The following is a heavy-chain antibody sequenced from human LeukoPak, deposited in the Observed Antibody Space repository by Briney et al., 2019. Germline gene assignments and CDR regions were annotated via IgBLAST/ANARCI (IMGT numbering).Heavy chain of an antibody. J-gene: IGHJ4*02. CDR3: AREGDFYGSGSYVAY. CDR2: VSSSGTT. Sequence: TSETLSLTCTVSGGSISPYYWIWIRQPAEKGLEWIGRVSSSGTTNYNPSLKSRVTLSVDTSKNQFSLKLSSVTAADTAVYYCAREGDFYGSGSYVAYWGQGTLVTVSS. V-gene: IGHV4-4*07. D-gene: IGHD3-10*01. CDR1: GGSISPYY.